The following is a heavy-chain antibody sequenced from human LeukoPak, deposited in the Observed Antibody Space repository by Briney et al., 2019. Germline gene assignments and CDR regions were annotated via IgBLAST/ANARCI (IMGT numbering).Heavy chain of an antibody. D-gene: IGHD3-22*01. J-gene: IGHJ3*02. Sequence: SETLSLTCTVSGGSISSSSYYWGWIRQPPGKGLEWIGSIYYSGSTYYNPSLKSRVTISVDTSKNQFSLKLSSVTAADTAVYYCASRDYYDSSEPDAFDIWGQGTMVTVSS. CDR3: ASRDYYDSSEPDAFDI. CDR1: GGSISSSSYY. V-gene: IGHV4-39*01. CDR2: IYYSGST.